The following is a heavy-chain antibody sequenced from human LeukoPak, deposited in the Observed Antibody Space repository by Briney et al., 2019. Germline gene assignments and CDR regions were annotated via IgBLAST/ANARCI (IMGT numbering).Heavy chain of an antibody. CDR3: ASYGYSGYANFDY. J-gene: IGHJ4*02. CDR2: IIPIFGTA. CDR1: GGTFSSYA. V-gene: IGHV1-69*06. D-gene: IGHD5-12*01. Sequence: ASVKVSCKASGGTFSSYAISRVRQAPGQGLEWMGGIIPIFGTANYAQKFQGRVTITADKSTSTAYMELSSLRSEDTAVYYCASYGYSGYANFDYWGQGTLVTVSS.